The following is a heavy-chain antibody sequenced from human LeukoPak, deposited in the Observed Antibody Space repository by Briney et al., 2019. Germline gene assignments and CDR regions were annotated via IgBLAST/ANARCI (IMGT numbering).Heavy chain of an antibody. V-gene: IGHV3-23*01. CDR1: GCTFSNYA. D-gene: IGHD2-2*01. Sequence: GGSQRLSCAATGCTFSNYAMSWVRHAPGEGLEWVSAISDSGGTTYYADSVKGRFTISRDNSKNTLYLQMNSLRGDEKAVYYCAKPRRGYCSSTACPNWFDPWGQGTLVTVSS. CDR3: AKPRRGYCSSTACPNWFDP. J-gene: IGHJ5*02. CDR2: ISDSGGTT.